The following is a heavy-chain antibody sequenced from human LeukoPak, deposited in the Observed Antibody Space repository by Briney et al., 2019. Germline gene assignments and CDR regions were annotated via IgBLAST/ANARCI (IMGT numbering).Heavy chain of an antibody. D-gene: IGHD3-22*01. CDR3: AGVYYYDSSGYQEG. CDR1: GGSTSSSSYY. CDR2: IYYSGST. Sequence: SETLSLTCTVSGGSTSSSSYYWGWIRQPPGKGLEWIGSIYYSGSTYYNPSLKSRVTISVDTSKNQFSLKLSSVTAADTAVYYCAGVYYYDSSGYQEGWGQGTLVTVSS. J-gene: IGHJ4*02. V-gene: IGHV4-39*01.